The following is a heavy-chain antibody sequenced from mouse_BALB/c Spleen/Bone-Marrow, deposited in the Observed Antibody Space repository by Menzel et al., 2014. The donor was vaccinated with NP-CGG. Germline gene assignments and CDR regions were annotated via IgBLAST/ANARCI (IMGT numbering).Heavy chain of an antibody. CDR2: ISYNGST. D-gene: IGHD2-10*02. V-gene: IGHV3-8*02. Sequence: EVMLVESGPSLVKPSQTLSLTCTVTGDSITSCYWNWIRKCPGNKLEYMGYISYNGSTYYNPSLKNRISITRDKSKNKYYLLLDSVTTEDPATYFCATCRGGMFSVGFPYWGQGTLVTVSA. J-gene: IGHJ3*01. CDR1: GDSITSCY. CDR3: ATCRGGMFSVGFPY.